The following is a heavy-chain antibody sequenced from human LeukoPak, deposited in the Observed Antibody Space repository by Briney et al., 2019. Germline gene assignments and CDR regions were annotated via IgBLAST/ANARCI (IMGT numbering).Heavy chain of an antibody. J-gene: IGHJ5*02. CDR2: IYYSGST. Sequence: SETLSLTCTVSGGSISSSSYYWGWIRQPPGKGLEWIGSIYYSGSTYYNPSLKSRVTISVDTSKNQFSLKLSSVTAADTAVYYCARVQRYCSGTSCSTYNWFDPWGQGTLVTVSS. CDR1: GGSISSSSYY. V-gene: IGHV4-39*07. D-gene: IGHD2-2*01. CDR3: ARVQRYCSGTSCSTYNWFDP.